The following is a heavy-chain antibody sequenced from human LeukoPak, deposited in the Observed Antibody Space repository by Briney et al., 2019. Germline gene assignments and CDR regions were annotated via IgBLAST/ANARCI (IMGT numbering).Heavy chain of an antibody. V-gene: IGHV4-39*01. CDR2: IYYSGST. CDR3: ARVGRVLRFLEWFDY. J-gene: IGHJ5*01. D-gene: IGHD3-3*01. CDR1: GGSISSSSYY. Sequence: PSGTLSLTCTVSGGSISSSSYYWGWIRQPPGKGLEWIGSIYYSGSTYYNPSLKSRVTISVDTSKNQFSLKLSSVTAADTAVYYCARVGRVLRFLEWFDYWGQGTLVTVSS.